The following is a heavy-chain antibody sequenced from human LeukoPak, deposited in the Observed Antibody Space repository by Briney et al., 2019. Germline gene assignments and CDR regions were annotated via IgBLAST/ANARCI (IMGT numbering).Heavy chain of an antibody. CDR3: ARQEYCGSGDH. V-gene: IGHV4-59*08. Sequence: PSETLSLTCTVSGASISSYYWSWIRQPPGKGLEWIGYTYYTWSTNYNPSLKSRVTISVDTSKNQFSLKLTSVTAADTAVYYCARQEYCGSGDHWGQGTLVTVSS. CDR1: GASISSYY. J-gene: IGHJ4*02. CDR2: TYYTWST. D-gene: IGHD2-21*01.